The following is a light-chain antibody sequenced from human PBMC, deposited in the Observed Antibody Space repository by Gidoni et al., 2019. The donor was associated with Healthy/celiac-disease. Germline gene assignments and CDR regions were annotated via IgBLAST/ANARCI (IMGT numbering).Light chain of an antibody. CDR3: QQYYSYPQT. CDR1: QGISRY. J-gene: IGKJ4*01. Sequence: AIRMTQSPSSFSASTGDRVPITCRASQGISRYLAWYQQKPGKAPKPLIYAASTLQSGVPSRFSGSGSGTDFTLTSSCLQAEDFATYYCQQYYSYPQTFGGGTKVEIK. CDR2: AAS. V-gene: IGKV1-8*01.